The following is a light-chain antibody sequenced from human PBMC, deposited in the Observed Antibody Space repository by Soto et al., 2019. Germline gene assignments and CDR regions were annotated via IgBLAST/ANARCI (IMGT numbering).Light chain of an antibody. Sequence: QSALTQPASVSGSPGQSITISCTGTRSDVGGYNYVSWYQQNPGKAPKLIIFDASHRPSGVSNRFFGSKSGNTASLTISGLQAEDEADYYCFSYTSSRARVFGGGTKLTVL. CDR2: DAS. CDR3: FSYTSSRARV. J-gene: IGLJ3*02. CDR1: RSDVGGYNY. V-gene: IGLV2-14*01.